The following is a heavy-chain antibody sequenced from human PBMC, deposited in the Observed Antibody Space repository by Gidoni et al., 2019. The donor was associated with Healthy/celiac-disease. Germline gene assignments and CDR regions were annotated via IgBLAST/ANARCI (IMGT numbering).Heavy chain of an antibody. CDR1: GFPFSNAW. V-gene: IGHV3-15*01. CDR3: NAKPGKIWLQTQNWFDP. D-gene: IGHD5-12*01. J-gene: IGHJ5*02. CDR2: IKSKTDGGTT. Sequence: EVQLVESGGGLVKPGGSLRLSCAASGFPFSNAWMRWVRQAPGKGLEWVGRIKSKTDGGTTDYAAPVKGRFTISRDDSKNTLYLQMNSLKTEDTAVYYCNAKPGKIWLQTQNWFDPWGQGTLVTVSS.